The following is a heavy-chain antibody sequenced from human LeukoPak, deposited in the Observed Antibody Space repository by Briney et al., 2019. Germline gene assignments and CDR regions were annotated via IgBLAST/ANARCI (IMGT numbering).Heavy chain of an antibody. J-gene: IGHJ5*02. Sequence: ASVKVSCKASGGTFSSYAISWVRQAPGQGLEWMGGIIPIFGTANYAQKFQGRVTITTDESTSTAYMELSSLRSEGTAVYYCARDRIPTFYDSSVGPRVEVWFDPWGQGTLVTVSS. V-gene: IGHV1-69*05. D-gene: IGHD3-22*01. CDR3: ARDRIPTFYDSSVGPRVEVWFDP. CDR2: IIPIFGTA. CDR1: GGTFSSYA.